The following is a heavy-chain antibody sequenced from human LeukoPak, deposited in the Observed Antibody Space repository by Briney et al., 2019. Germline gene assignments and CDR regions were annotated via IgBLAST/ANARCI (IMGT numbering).Heavy chain of an antibody. J-gene: IGHJ4*02. Sequence: PGGSLRLSCAASGFTFSSYSMNWVRQAPGKGLEWVSSISSSSSYIYYADSVKGRFTISRDNAKNSLYLQMNSLRAEDTAVYYCARDTGFLGHFDYWGQGTLVTVSS. CDR3: ARDTGFLGHFDY. CDR2: ISSSSSYI. CDR1: GFTFSSYS. V-gene: IGHV3-21*04. D-gene: IGHD1-14*01.